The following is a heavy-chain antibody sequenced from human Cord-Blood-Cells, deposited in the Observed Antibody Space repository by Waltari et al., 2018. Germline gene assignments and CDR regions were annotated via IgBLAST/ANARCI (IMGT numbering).Heavy chain of an antibody. CDR3: TTEGDSSSSYYYYYYYMDV. V-gene: IGHV3-15*01. CDR2: IKSKTDGGTT. Sequence: EVQLVESGGGLVKPGGSLRLSCAASGFTFSNAWMSWVRQAPGKGLEWVGCIKSKTDGGTTDYAAPVKGRFTISRDDSKNTLYLQMNSLKTEDTAVYYCTTEGDSSSSYYYYYYYMDVWGKGTTVTVSS. D-gene: IGHD6-6*01. J-gene: IGHJ6*03. CDR1: GFTFSNAW.